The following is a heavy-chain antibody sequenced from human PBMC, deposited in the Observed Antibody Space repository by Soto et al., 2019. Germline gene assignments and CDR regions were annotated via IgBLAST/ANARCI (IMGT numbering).Heavy chain of an antibody. CDR2: IYYSGST. J-gene: IGHJ3*02. Sequence: PSETLSLTCTVSGCPISISSYYWGWIRQPPGKGLEWIGIIYYSGSTYYNPSLKSRVTISVDTSKNQFSLKLSSLTAADTAVYYCARRGGVATNAFDIWGQGTMVT. CDR3: ARRGGVATNAFDI. CDR1: GCPISISSYY. V-gene: IGHV4-39*01. D-gene: IGHD5-12*01.